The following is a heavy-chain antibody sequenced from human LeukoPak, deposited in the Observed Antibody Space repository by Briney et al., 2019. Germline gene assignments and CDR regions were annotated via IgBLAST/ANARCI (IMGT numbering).Heavy chain of an antibody. V-gene: IGHV4-61*02. J-gene: IGHJ4*02. D-gene: IGHD2-15*01. CDR3: ARESWDCSGGSCYTWI. Sequence: SQTLSLTCTVSGGSISSGSYYWSWIRQPPGKGLEWIVRIYTSGSTNYNPSLKSRVTISVDTSKNQFSLQLSSVAAADTAVYYCARESWDCSGGSCYTWIWGQGTLVTVSS. CDR1: GGSISSGSYY. CDR2: IYTSGST.